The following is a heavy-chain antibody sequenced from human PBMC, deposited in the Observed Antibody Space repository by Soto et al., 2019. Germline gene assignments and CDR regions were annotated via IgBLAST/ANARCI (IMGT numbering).Heavy chain of an antibody. Sequence: PSETLSLTCTVSGGSISSGGYYWSWIRQHPGKGLEWIGYIYYSGSTCYNPSLKSRVTISVDTSKNQFSLKLSSVTAADTAVYSCARDYYDFWSGPYYYYGMDVWGQGTTVTVSS. CDR3: ARDYYDFWSGPYYYYGMDV. CDR2: IYYSGST. V-gene: IGHV4-31*03. D-gene: IGHD3-3*01. J-gene: IGHJ6*02. CDR1: GGSISSGGYY.